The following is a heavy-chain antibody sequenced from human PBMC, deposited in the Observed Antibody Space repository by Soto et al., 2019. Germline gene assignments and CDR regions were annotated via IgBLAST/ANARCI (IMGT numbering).Heavy chain of an antibody. CDR1: GGSISSSSYY. D-gene: IGHD3-22*01. Sequence: PSETLSLTCTVSGGSISSSSYYWGWIRQPPGKGLEWIGSIYYSGSTYYNPSLKSRVTISVDTSKNQFSLKLSSVTAADTAVYYCARGEYYYDSSGYRELGAFDIWGQGTMVTVSS. CDR2: IYYSGST. CDR3: ARGEYYYDSSGYRELGAFDI. J-gene: IGHJ3*02. V-gene: IGHV4-39*01.